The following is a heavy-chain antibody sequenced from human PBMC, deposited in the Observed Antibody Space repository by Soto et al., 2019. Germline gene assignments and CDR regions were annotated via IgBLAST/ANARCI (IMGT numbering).Heavy chain of an antibody. J-gene: IGHJ4*02. CDR3: ERRLAPSVSALGY. CDR1: GLTFSSSS. CDR2: ISENGDRQ. V-gene: IGHV3-30-3*01. Sequence: CLSLACTVSGLTFSSSSCHWVRQAPGKGLEWVAVISENGDRQYSTDSVRGRFLVSRDTFNNTIYLQMNSLRPEDTGEYFCERRLAPSVSALGYWGQGALVTVSS. D-gene: IGHD1-26*01.